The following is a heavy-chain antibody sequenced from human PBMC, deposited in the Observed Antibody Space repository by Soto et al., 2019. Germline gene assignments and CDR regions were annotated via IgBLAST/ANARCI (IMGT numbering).Heavy chain of an antibody. CDR1: GFTFSSYA. CDR2: ITNGDGST. D-gene: IGHD6-13*01. CDR3: AKNLGAISSKRAFDS. J-gene: IGHJ4*02. Sequence: GGSLRLSCTASGFTFSSYAMNWVRQAPGKGLEWVSTITNGDGSTYFADSVKGRFTISRDNSKNTLYLQMNSLRDEDTAVYYCAKNLGAISSKRAFDSWGQGTLVTVSS. V-gene: IGHV3-23*01.